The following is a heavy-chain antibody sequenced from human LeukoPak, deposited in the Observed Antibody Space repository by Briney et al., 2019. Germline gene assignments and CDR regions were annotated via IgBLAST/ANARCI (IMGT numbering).Heavy chain of an antibody. Sequence: SETLSLTCTVSGGSLRGYYWSWIRQPAGKGLEWIGRIYSSGSTNYNPSLKSRVTMSVDTSENQFSLKLSSVTAADTAVYYCARESAYAVPDYWGQGSLVTVSS. CDR1: GGSLRGYY. CDR2: IYSSGST. J-gene: IGHJ4*02. D-gene: IGHD6-19*01. V-gene: IGHV4-4*07. CDR3: ARESAYAVPDY.